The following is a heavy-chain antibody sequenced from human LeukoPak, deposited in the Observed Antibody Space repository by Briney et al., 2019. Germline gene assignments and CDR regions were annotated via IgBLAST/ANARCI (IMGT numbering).Heavy chain of an antibody. CDR3: AKDPGDFLVDC. D-gene: IGHD2-21*02. CDR1: GFTFYTYA. CDR2: ISGSGGTT. Sequence: GGSLRLSCAASGFTFYTYAMNWVRQAPGERLQWVAAISGSGGTTYYADSVKGRFPISRDNSRNTVYLQLSSMRAEDPAVYYCAKDPGDFLVDCWGQGTLVTVSS. V-gene: IGHV3-23*01. J-gene: IGHJ4*02.